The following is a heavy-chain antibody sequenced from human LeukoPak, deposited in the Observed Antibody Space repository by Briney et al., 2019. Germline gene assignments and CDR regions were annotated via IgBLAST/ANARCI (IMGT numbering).Heavy chain of an antibody. CDR2: ISGSGGST. CDR1: GFTFSSYA. D-gene: IGHD3-3*01. J-gene: IGHJ4*02. Sequence: GGSLRLSCAASGFTFSSYAMSWVRQAPGKGLEWVSGISGSGGSTYYADSVKGRFTISRDNSKNTLYLQMNSLRAEDTAVYYCAKEVFGVVIIGIDYWGQGTLVTVSS. CDR3: AKEVFGVVIIGIDY. V-gene: IGHV3-23*01.